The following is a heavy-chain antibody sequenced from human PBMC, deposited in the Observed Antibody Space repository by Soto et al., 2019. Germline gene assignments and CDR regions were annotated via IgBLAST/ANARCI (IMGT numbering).Heavy chain of an antibody. V-gene: IGHV3-23*01. CDR3: AKDSPYSYGPPYYFDY. D-gene: IGHD5-18*01. CDR2: ISGSGGST. CDR1: GFTFSSYA. J-gene: IGHJ4*02. Sequence: EVQLLESGGGLVQLGGSLRLSCAASGFTFSSYAMSWVRQAPGKGLEWVSAISGSGGSTYYADSVKGRFTISRDNSKNTLYLQMNSLRAEDTAVYYCAKDSPYSYGPPYYFDYWGQGTLVTVSS.